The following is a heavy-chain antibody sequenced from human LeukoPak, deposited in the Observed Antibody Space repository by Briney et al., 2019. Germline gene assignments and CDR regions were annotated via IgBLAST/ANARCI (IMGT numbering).Heavy chain of an antibody. V-gene: IGHV4-39*01. J-gene: IGHJ5*02. CDR1: GGSISSSSYY. D-gene: IGHD3-16*02. Sequence: SETLSLTCTVSGGSISSSSYYWGWIRQPPGKGLEWIGSIYYSGSTYYHPSLKSRVTISVDTSKNQFSLKLSSVTAADTAVYYCARRGGSYRYNTAYNWFDPWGQGTLVTVSS. CDR2: IYYSGST. CDR3: ARRGGSYRYNTAYNWFDP.